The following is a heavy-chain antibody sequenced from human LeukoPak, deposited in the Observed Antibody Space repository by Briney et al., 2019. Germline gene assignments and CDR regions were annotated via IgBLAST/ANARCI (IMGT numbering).Heavy chain of an antibody. Sequence: ASVKVSCKASGYTFTSYGISWVRQAPGQGLEWMGWISAYNGNTNYAQKLQGRVTMTTDTSTSTAYMELRSLRSDDTVVYYCARDQIAAGLNWFDPWGQGTLVTVSS. CDR3: ARDQIAAGLNWFDP. J-gene: IGHJ5*02. CDR1: GYTFTSYG. CDR2: ISAYNGNT. V-gene: IGHV1-18*01. D-gene: IGHD6-13*01.